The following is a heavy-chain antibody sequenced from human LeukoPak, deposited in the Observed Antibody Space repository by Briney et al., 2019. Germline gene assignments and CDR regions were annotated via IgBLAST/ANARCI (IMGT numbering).Heavy chain of an antibody. J-gene: IGHJ4*02. CDR1: GFTFNSYA. V-gene: IGHV3-23*01. D-gene: IGHD1-26*01. CDR2: ISGSGGST. CDR3: AKDREIYSGSYYYFDY. Sequence: PGGSLRLSCAASGFTFNSYAMNWVRQAPGKGLEWVSGISGSGGSTYYADSVKGRFTISRDNSENTLYLQMSSLRAEDTAVYYCAKDREIYSGSYYYFDYWGQGTLVTVSS.